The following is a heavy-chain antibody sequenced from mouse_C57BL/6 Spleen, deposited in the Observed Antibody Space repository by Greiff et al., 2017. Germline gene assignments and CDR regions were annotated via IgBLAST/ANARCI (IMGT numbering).Heavy chain of an antibody. CDR2: IYPSDSET. CDR3: ARGGVFRYFDV. Sequence: VQLQQPGAELVRPGSSVKMSCKASGYTFTSSWMDWVKQRPGQGLEWIGHIYPSDSETHYNRKFKDKATLTVDKSSSTAYMQLSSLTSEDSAVYYCARGGVFRYFDVWGTGTTVTVSS. V-gene: IGHV1-61*01. J-gene: IGHJ1*03. CDR1: GYTFTSSW.